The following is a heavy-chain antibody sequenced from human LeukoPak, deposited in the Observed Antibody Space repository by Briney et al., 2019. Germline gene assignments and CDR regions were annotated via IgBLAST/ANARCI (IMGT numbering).Heavy chain of an antibody. Sequence: ASVKVSCKASGYTFTGYYMHWVRQAPGQGLEWMGWINPNSGGTNYAQKFQGRVTMTRDTSISTAYMELSRLRSDDTAVYYCARDHPGRTWNDEGNWFDPWGQGTLVTVSS. D-gene: IGHD1-1*01. CDR3: ARDHPGRTWNDEGNWFDP. CDR2: INPNSGGT. V-gene: IGHV1-2*02. J-gene: IGHJ5*02. CDR1: GYTFTGYY.